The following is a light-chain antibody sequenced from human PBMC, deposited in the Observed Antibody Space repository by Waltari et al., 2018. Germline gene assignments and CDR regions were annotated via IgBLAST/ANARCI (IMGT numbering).Light chain of an antibody. V-gene: IGLV3-21*04. J-gene: IGLJ2*01. Sequence: SYVLTQTPSVSVAPRKTARITCGGDNIGTKSVHWYQQKPGQAPVLVIYDDRDRASGIPERISGSNSGNTVTLTISRVEAGDEADYYCQVWDSSSDPVIFGGGTKLTVL. CDR1: NIGTKS. CDR2: DDR. CDR3: QVWDSSSDPVI.